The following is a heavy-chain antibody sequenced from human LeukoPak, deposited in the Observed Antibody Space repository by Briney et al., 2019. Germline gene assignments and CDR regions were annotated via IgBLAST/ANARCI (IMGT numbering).Heavy chain of an antibody. V-gene: IGHV4-30-4*08. CDR1: GDSISSGDYY. CDR2: IYYSGNT. CDR3: ARGRDYFDY. J-gene: IGHJ4*02. Sequence: SQTPSLTCTVSGDSISSGDYYWSWIRQPPGKGLEWIGYIYYSGNTYYNPSLQSRVTISVDTSKNQFSLNLSSVTAADTAVFYCARGRDYFDYWGQGTLVTVSS.